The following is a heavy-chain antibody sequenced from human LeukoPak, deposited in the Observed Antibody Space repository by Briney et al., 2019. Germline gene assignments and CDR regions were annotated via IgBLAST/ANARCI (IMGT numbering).Heavy chain of an antibody. CDR3: ARDRGRSSAAFDI. Sequence: GGSLRLSCAASGFTFSSYWMHWVRQAPGKGLVWVSRINTDGSSTSYADSVKGRFTISRDNSKNTLYLQMNSLRAEDTAVYYCARDRGRSSAAFDIWGQGTMVTVSS. V-gene: IGHV3-74*01. CDR1: GFTFSSYW. D-gene: IGHD6-6*01. J-gene: IGHJ3*02. CDR2: INTDGSST.